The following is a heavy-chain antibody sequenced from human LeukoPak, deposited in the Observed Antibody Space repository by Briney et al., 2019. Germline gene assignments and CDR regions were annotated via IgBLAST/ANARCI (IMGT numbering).Heavy chain of an antibody. Sequence: SETLSLTCTVSGGSISSGGYYWSWIRQHPGKGLEWIGCIYYSGSTLYNPSLKGRITISVDTSKDQFSLTLSSVTAADTAVYYCARDLYGSGTDAFDIWGQGTMVTVSS. CDR1: GGSISSGGYY. V-gene: IGHV4-31*03. CDR3: ARDLYGSGTDAFDI. J-gene: IGHJ3*02. D-gene: IGHD3-10*01. CDR2: IYYSGST.